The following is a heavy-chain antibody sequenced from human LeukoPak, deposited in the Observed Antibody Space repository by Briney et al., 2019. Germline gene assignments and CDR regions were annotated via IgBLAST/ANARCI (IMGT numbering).Heavy chain of an antibody. V-gene: IGHV3-23*01. D-gene: IGHD3-22*01. Sequence: GGSLRLSCAASGFTFSSYAMSWVRQAPGKGLEWVSAISGSGGSTYYADSVKGRFTISRDNSKNTLYLQMNSLRAEDTAVYYCATHGPITMIVVVITEGYYFVYWGQGTLVTVSS. CDR3: ATHGPITMIVVVITEGYYFVY. J-gene: IGHJ4*02. CDR2: ISGSGGST. CDR1: GFTFSSYA.